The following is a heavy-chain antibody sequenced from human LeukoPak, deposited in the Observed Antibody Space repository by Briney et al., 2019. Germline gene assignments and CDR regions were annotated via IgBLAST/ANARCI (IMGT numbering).Heavy chain of an antibody. CDR2: ISWNSGSI. CDR3: ARTYCGGDCYHIDF. Sequence: GGSLRLSCAASGFTFDDYAMHWVRQAPGKGLEWVSGISWNSGSIGYADSVKGRFTISRDNSKNTLYLQMNTLRAEDTAVYYCARTYCGGDCYHIDFWGQGTQVTVSS. V-gene: IGHV3-9*01. J-gene: IGHJ4*02. CDR1: GFTFDDYA. D-gene: IGHD2-21*02.